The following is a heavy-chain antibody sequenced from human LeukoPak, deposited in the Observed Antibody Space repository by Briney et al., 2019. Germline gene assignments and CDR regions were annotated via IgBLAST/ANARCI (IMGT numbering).Heavy chain of an antibody. J-gene: IGHJ3*02. CDR2: IRYDGSNK. CDR3: AKDLLSVGAHAFDI. V-gene: IGHV3-30*02. D-gene: IGHD1-26*01. CDR1: GFTFSSFG. Sequence: GGSLRLSCAASGFTFSSFGIHWVRQAPGEGLEWVAFIRYDGSNKYYADSVRGRFTISRDNSKNTLYLQMNSLRAEDTAVYYCAKDLLSVGAHAFDIWGQGTMVTVSS.